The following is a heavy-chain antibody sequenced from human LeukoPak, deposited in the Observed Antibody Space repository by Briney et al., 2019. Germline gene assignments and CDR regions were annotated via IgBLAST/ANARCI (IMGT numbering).Heavy chain of an antibody. Sequence: GGSLRLSCAASGFTFRAYTMNWVRQAPGKGLGWVSGIYGSGEGQTFYADSVRGRFTISRDNSKNTLYLQMNSLRAEDTAVYYCAKPIVLGSIAARHPFDYWGQGTLVTVSS. V-gene: IGHV3-23*01. CDR3: AKPIVLGSIAARHPFDY. CDR2: IYGSGEGQT. CDR1: GFTFRAYT. D-gene: IGHD6-6*01. J-gene: IGHJ4*02.